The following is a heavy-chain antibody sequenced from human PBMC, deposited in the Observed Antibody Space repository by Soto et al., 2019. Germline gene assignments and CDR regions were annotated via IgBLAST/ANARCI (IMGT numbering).Heavy chain of an antibody. CDR3: ARVRRLGAHVGTTSDYFDF. D-gene: IGHD1-1*01. Sequence: LSLTCGVSCCYVNSGSSYWSCLRQPPGKGLEWIAYVSDSGSTNYSPSLRSRISISLDTTRNQFSLKLSSGTGADTALYLCARVRRLGAHVGTTSDYFDFWGQGTLVTVSS. V-gene: IGHV4-61*01. J-gene: IGHJ4*02. CDR2: VSDSGST. CDR1: CCYVNSGSSY.